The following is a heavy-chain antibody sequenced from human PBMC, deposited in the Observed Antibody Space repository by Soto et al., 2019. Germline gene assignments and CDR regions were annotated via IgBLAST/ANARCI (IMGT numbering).Heavy chain of an antibody. J-gene: IGHJ6*02. V-gene: IGHV3-23*01. CDR2: ISGSGGST. CDR1: GFTFSSYA. CDR3: AKDARAQQLVPSYYYYGMDV. Sequence: GGSLRLSCAASGFTFSSYAMSWVRQAPGKGLEWVSAISGSGGSTYYADSVKGRLTISRDNSKNTLYLQMNSLRAEDTAVYYCAKDARAQQLVPSYYYYGMDVWGQGTTVTVSS. D-gene: IGHD6-13*01.